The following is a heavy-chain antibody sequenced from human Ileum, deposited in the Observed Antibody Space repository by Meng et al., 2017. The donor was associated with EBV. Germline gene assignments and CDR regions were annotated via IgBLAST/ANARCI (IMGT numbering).Heavy chain of an antibody. CDR3: ARPFPSWQSPRLDPFGA. V-gene: IGHV4-39*01. Sequence: QLQLQGSGPGLVKPSETPSLTCTVPGGSISSSNYYWDWNRQPPGRGLEWLGSVHYTGSTYYSPSLKSRVTVSVDTSKNQFSLRLTSVTAADTAVYYCARPFPSWQSPRLDPFGAWGQGTLVTVAS. CDR1: GGSISSSNYY. CDR2: VHYTGST. D-gene: IGHD6-19*01. J-gene: IGHJ5*02.